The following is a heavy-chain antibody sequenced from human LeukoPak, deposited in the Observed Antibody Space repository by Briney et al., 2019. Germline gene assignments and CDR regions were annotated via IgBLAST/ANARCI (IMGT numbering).Heavy chain of an antibody. J-gene: IGHJ4*02. V-gene: IGHV4-38-2*02. CDR1: GYSISSGYY. CDR3: AREFGELSPYFDY. Sequence: SETLSLTCAVSGYSISSGYYWGWIRQPPGKGLEWIGSIYHSGSTYYNPSFKSRVTISVDTSKNQFSLKLSSVTAADTAVYYCAREFGELSPYFDYWGQGTLVTVSS. CDR2: IYHSGST. D-gene: IGHD3-10*01.